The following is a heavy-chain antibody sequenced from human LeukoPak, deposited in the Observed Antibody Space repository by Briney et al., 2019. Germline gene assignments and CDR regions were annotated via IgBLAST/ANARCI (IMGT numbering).Heavy chain of an antibody. J-gene: IGHJ6*02. CDR3: ARGYDQTGAYYYYYGMDV. Sequence: PGGSLRLSCAASGFTFSSYAMHWVRQAPGKGLEWVAVTSYDGSNKYYANSVKGRFTISRDNSKNTLYLQMNSLRAEDTAVYYCARGYDQTGAYYYYYGMDVWGQGTTVTVSS. CDR1: GFTFSSYA. CDR2: TSYDGSNK. V-gene: IGHV3-30-3*01. D-gene: IGHD5-12*01.